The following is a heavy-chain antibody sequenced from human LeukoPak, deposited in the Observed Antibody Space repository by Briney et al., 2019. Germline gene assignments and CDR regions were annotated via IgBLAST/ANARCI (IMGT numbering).Heavy chain of an antibody. J-gene: IGHJ4*02. D-gene: IGHD3-10*01. CDR2: IFYSGST. V-gene: IGHV4-39*01. Sequence: SHTQSLTCTVSSGSISDSNVYWGWIRQPPGKGLEWVDSIFYSGSTDYNPSLKTRVPIYDVLSKNQFSLKLNSVNARDTAVYFCARYYGSGRVSDYWGQGTLGTVSS. CDR1: SGSISDSNVY. CDR3: ARYYGSGRVSDY.